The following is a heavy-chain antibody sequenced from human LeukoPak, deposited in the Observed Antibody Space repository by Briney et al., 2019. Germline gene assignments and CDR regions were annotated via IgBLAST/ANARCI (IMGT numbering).Heavy chain of an antibody. V-gene: IGHV4-59*08. J-gene: IGHJ4*02. D-gene: IGHD2/OR15-2a*01. CDR2: ISDIGSI. CDR1: GGSFSGYY. CDR3: AGHHPRNTVDF. Sequence: KTSETLSPTCAVYGGSFSGYYWSWIRQPPGKGLEWIAYISDIGSINYNPSLKSRVTISLDTSKNQFSLKLSSVTAADTAVYYCAGHHPRNTVDFWGQGTLVTVSS.